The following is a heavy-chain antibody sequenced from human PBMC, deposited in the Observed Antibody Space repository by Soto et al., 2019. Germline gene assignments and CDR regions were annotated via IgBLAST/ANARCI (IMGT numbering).Heavy chain of an antibody. CDR1: GYLFTTYG. CDR2: ISPYNGNT. V-gene: IGHV1-18*01. Sequence: QVQLVQSGAEVTKPGASVNVSCKASGYLFTTYGVGWVRQAPGQGLEWIGWISPYNGNTKFAQNFRGRATMTTDTSSDTAYMELRNLRSDDTAIYYCARSPNTQLFESWGQGTLVTVSS. J-gene: IGHJ4*02. D-gene: IGHD1-1*01. CDR3: ARSPNTQLFES.